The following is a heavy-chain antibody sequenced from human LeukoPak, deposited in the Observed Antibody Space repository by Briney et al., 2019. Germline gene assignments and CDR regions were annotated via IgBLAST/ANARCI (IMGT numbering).Heavy chain of an antibody. CDR2: IYYSGST. V-gene: IGHV4-39*01. J-gene: IGHJ4*02. CDR3: ASSHPSHY. CDR1: GGSFSSSSYY. Sequence: PSETLSLTCAVYGGSFSSSSYYWGWIRQPPGKGLEWIGTIYYSGSTYYNPSLKSRVTISVDTSKNQFSLKLSSVTAADTAVYYCASSHPSHYWGQGTLVTVSS.